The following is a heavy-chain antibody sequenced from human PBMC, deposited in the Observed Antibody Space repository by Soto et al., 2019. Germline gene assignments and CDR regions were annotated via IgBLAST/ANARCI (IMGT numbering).Heavy chain of an antibody. CDR2: ISGSGDTT. CDR3: AKGRSSNWLYHFDY. Sequence: PGGSLRLSCAASGFTFSSYTLSWVRQAPGKGLEWVSGISGSGDTTYSAESVKGRFTISRDNSKNMVFLEMNSLRAEDTAVYYCAKGRSSNWLYHFDYWGQGNLVTVSS. V-gene: IGHV3-23*01. J-gene: IGHJ4*02. CDR1: GFTFSSYT. D-gene: IGHD4-4*01.